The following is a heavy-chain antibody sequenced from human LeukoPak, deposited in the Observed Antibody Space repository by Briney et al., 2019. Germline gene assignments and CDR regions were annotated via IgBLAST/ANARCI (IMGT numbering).Heavy chain of an antibody. V-gene: IGHV4-59*01. CDR1: GGAFNDND. CDR2: VYHNGHS. Sequence: SETLSLTCNVSGGAFNDNDGNWIRHLPGKGLEWIGYVYHNGHSDYNPSLKSRVTISVDTSTNQFSLKMISVTAADTAVYYCASLGYSSGWLDSWGHGSLVIVSS. J-gene: IGHJ5*01. D-gene: IGHD2-15*01. CDR3: ASLGYSSGWLDS.